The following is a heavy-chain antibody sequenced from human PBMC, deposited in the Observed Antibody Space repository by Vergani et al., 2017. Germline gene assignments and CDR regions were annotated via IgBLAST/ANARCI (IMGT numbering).Heavy chain of an antibody. CDR2: ISGSGDRT. CDR1: GFTFTSYA. CDR3: ARTGSGYNYGYTFDY. Sequence: EVQLLESGGGLGQPGGSLKLSCAASGFTFTSYAMSRVRQAPGKGLEWVSTISGSGDRTYYADSVKGRFAISRDNSKNTVYLQMNSLRAEDTALYYCARTGSGYNYGYTFDYWGQGTLVTVSS. D-gene: IGHD5-18*01. J-gene: IGHJ4*02. V-gene: IGHV3-23*01.